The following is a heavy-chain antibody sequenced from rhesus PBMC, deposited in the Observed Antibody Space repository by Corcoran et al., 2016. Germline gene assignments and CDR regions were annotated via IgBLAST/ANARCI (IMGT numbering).Heavy chain of an antibody. V-gene: IGHV4-65*01. J-gene: IGHJ4*01. CDR1: GGSAISSTW. CDR2: ISGSSGST. Sequence: QVQLQESGPGLVKPSQTLSLTCAVSGGSAISSTWWRWIRQPPGKGLEWIGYISGSSGSTYYNPSLKSRVTISTDTSKNQFSLKLSSVTAADTAVYYCARDAAIAAGFDYWGQGVLVTVSS. CDR3: ARDAAIAAGFDY. D-gene: IGHD6-13*01.